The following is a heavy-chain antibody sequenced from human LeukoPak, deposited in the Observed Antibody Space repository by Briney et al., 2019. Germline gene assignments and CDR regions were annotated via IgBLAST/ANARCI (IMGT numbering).Heavy chain of an antibody. J-gene: IGHJ6*02. D-gene: IGHD3-3*01. Sequence: PGRSLTLSCAASGFTFSSYAMHWVRQAPGKGLEWVAVISYDGSNKYYADSGKGRFTISRDNSKSTLYLQMNSLRAEDTAVYYCAREGAIFGVVIIDYYYGMDVWGQGTTVTVSS. V-gene: IGHV3-30-3*01. CDR3: AREGAIFGVVIIDYYYGMDV. CDR2: ISYDGSNK. CDR1: GFTFSSYA.